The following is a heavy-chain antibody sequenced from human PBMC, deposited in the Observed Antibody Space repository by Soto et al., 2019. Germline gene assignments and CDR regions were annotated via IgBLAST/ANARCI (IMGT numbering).Heavy chain of an antibody. CDR1: GFTFSSYA. Sequence: GGSLRLSCAASGFTFSSYAMSWVRQAPGKGLEWVSVISGSGGRMYYADSVRGRFTISRDNSKDTLYLQMNSLRVEDTAVYYCAKRAFPGNLPHGFDIWGQGTMVTVSS. V-gene: IGHV3-23*01. CDR3: AKRAFPGNLPHGFDI. D-gene: IGHD1-7*01. J-gene: IGHJ3*02. CDR2: ISGSGGRM.